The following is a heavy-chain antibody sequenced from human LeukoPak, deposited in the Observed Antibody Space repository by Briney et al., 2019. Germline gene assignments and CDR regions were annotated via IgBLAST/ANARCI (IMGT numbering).Heavy chain of an antibody. J-gene: IGHJ4*02. CDR1: GINVSSNY. Sequence: QPGGSLRLSCAASGINVSSNYMTWIRQAPGKGLEWVSLIYGGDAAYCAESVRGRFMISRDNLKNTLFLQMNSLRVEDTAVYYCVTSTGQQFIPYDYWGQGTHVTVSS. CDR3: VTSTGQQFIPYDY. V-gene: IGHV3-66*02. D-gene: IGHD6-13*01. CDR2: IYGGDAA.